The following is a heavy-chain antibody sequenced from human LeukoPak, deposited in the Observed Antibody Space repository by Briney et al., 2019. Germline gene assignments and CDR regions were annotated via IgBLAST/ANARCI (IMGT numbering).Heavy chain of an antibody. Sequence: GGSLRLSCAASGFTFSSYAMHWVRQAPGKRLEWVAVISYDGSNKYYADSVKGRFTISRDNSKNTLYLQMNSLRAEDTAVYYCARVQGYIVATIYNAFDYWGQGTLVTVSS. D-gene: IGHD5-12*01. CDR3: ARVQGYIVATIYNAFDY. CDR1: GFTFSSYA. CDR2: ISYDGSNK. V-gene: IGHV3-30*04. J-gene: IGHJ4*02.